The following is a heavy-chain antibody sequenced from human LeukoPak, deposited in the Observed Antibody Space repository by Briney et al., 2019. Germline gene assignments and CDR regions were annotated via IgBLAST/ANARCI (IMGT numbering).Heavy chain of an antibody. V-gene: IGHV3-21*01. D-gene: IGHD6-13*01. J-gene: IGHJ4*02. Sequence: GGSLRLSCAASGFTFSSYSMNWVRQAPGKGLEWGSSISSSSSYIYYADSVKGRFTISRDNAKNSLYLQMNSLRAEDTAVYYCARVSGYSSSWVFDYWGQGTLVTVSS. CDR2: ISSSSSYI. CDR1: GFTFSSYS. CDR3: ARVSGYSSSWVFDY.